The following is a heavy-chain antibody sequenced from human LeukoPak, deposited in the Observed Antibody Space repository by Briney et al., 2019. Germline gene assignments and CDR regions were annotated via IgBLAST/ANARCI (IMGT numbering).Heavy chain of an antibody. Sequence: PGGSLRLSCAASGFTSSSYALNWVRQAPGKGLEWVATVSGSGDRMYHADSVKGRFTISRDNSKNTIYLQMNSLRAEDTALYYCAKAAAAPGFDFWGQGTLVIVSS. J-gene: IGHJ4*02. V-gene: IGHV3-23*01. CDR1: GFTSSSYA. D-gene: IGHD6-13*01. CDR2: VSGSGDRM. CDR3: AKAAAAPGFDF.